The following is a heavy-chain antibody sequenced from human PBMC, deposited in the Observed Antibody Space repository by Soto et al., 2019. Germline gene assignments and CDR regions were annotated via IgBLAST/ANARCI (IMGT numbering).Heavy chain of an antibody. CDR2: IDDSGST. CDR1: GDSISGGGYY. D-gene: IGHD6-13*01. V-gene: IGHV4-31*03. J-gene: IGHJ4*02. Sequence: QVQLQESGPGLMKPSQTLALTCYVSGDSISGGGYYWSWIRQHPGKGLGWIGYIDDSGSTYYNPSLKSRVTISVDTSQNQFSLKLNSVTAADTAVYFCARMGGSWYFDYWGQGALVTVSS. CDR3: ARMGGSWYFDY.